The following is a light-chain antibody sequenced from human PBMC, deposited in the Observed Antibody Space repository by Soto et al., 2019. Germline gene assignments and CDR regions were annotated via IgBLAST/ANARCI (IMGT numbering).Light chain of an antibody. CDR1: QDIGIC. CDR3: QQANSFPLT. Sequence: IQMTQSPSSLSASVGDRVTITCRASQDIGICLAWYQQRPGTVPKLLIYSASTLQSGFPSRFSGSGSGTDFTLTISSLQPEDFATYYCQQANSFPLTFGQGTRLEIK. CDR2: SAS. J-gene: IGKJ5*01. V-gene: IGKV1-27*01.